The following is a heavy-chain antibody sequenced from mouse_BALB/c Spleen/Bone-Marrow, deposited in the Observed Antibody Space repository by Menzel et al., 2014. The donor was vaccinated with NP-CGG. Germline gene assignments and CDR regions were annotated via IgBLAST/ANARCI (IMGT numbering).Heavy chain of an antibody. CDR1: GFTFTDYY. V-gene: IGHV7-3*02. CDR3: ARYDGYSDNAMDY. D-gene: IGHD2-3*01. J-gene: IGHJ4*01. Sequence: DAKLVESGGGLVQPGSSLRLSCATSGFTFTDYYMNWVRQPPGKALEWLGFIRNKANGYTTEFSASVKGRFTISRDNSQSILYLQMNTLRAEDSATYYCARYDGYSDNAMDYWGQGTSVTVSS. CDR2: IRNKANGYTT.